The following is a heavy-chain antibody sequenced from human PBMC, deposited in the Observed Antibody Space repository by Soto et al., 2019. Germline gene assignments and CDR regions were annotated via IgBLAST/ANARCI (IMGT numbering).Heavy chain of an antibody. J-gene: IGHJ1*01. D-gene: IGHD3-10*01. CDR3: AKAYTDYIEYFQH. CDR2: ITVAT. Sequence: ESGGGLVQPGGSLRLSCAASGFIFRNYGMSWVRQAPGKGLEWVSGITVATYYADSVRGRFTISRDNSKNTVYLQMNSLSAEDTAIYYCAKAYTDYIEYFQHWGRGTLVAVSS. V-gene: IGHV3-23*01. CDR1: GFIFRNYG.